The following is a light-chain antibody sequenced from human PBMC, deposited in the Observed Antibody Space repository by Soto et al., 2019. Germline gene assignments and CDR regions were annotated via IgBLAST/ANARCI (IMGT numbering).Light chain of an antibody. CDR3: QSYDSSLSGWV. CDR2: GNN. Sequence: QSVLTQPPSVSGAPGQRVTISCTGSSSNIGAGYDVHWYQQLPGTAPKLLIFGNNNRPSGVPDRFSGSKSGTSASLGITGLQAEDEADYYCQSYDSSLSGWVFGGGTKVTVL. J-gene: IGLJ3*02. CDR1: SSNIGAGYD. V-gene: IGLV1-40*01.